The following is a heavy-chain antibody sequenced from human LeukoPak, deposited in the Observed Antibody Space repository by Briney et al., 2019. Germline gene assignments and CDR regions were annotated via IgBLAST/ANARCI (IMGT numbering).Heavy chain of an antibody. CDR1: GFTFSSYS. CDR2: ISSSSSYI. D-gene: IGHD6-19*01. Sequence: GGSLRLSCAASGFTFSSYSMNWVRQAPGKGLEWVSSISSSSSYIYYADSVKGRFTISRDNAKNSLYLQMNSLRAEDTAVYYCARSVSGWYAIDYYYYMDVWGKGTTVTVSS. V-gene: IGHV3-21*01. CDR3: ARSVSGWYAIDYYYYMDV. J-gene: IGHJ6*03.